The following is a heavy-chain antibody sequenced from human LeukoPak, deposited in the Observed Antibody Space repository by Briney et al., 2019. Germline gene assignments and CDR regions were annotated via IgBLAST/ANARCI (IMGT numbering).Heavy chain of an antibody. J-gene: IGHJ6*02. CDR3: ARGSYGMDV. CDR2: VSKSDGTT. V-gene: IGHV3-23*01. CDR1: GFTFTTYA. Sequence: GGSLRLSCAASGFTFTTYAMSWVRQAPGKGLEWVSSVSKSDGTTYYANSVKGRLTISRDNSKNTLHLQMDGLRAEDTAVYYCARGSYGMDVWGQGTTVTVSS.